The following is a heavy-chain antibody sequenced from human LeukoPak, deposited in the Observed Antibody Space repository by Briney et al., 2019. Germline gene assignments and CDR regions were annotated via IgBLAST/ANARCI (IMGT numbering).Heavy chain of an antibody. Sequence: PGGSLRLSCAASGFTFSIYTVTWVRRAPGKGLEWVSSISDSSSYIYYADSVKGRFTVSRDNAKNSLYLQMNSLRAEDTAVYYCARDRTFYNSPNCYFDYWGQGTLVTVSS. V-gene: IGHV3-21*01. D-gene: IGHD2/OR15-2a*01. CDR1: GFTFSIYT. CDR2: ISDSSSYI. J-gene: IGHJ4*02. CDR3: ARDRTFYNSPNCYFDY.